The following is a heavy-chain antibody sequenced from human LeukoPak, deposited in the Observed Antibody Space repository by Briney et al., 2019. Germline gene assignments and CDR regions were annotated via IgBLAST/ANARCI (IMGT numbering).Heavy chain of an antibody. J-gene: IGHJ5*02. CDR1: GDSVSSNSAA. CDR3: ARVIREEAVAGSDWFDP. Sequence: SQTLSLTCAISGDSVSSNSAAWNWITQSPSRGLEWLGRTYYRSKWYNDDAVSVNSRITINPDTSKNQFSLHLNSVTTEDTAVYYCARVIREEAVAGSDWFDPWGQGTLVTVSS. V-gene: IGHV6-1*01. CDR2: TYYRSKWYN. D-gene: IGHD6-19*01.